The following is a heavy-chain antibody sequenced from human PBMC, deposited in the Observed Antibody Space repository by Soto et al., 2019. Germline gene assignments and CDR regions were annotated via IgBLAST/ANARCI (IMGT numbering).Heavy chain of an antibody. J-gene: IGHJ4*02. CDR3: AKGPEDDILTGGDY. Sequence: EVQLLESGGGFVQPGESLRLSCAASGFTFSLSAMSWVRQAPGRGLDWVSYLSGGGSTTDYADSVKGRFTISRDNSKKTVHLQMNSLRAEDTAVYDSAKGPEDDILTGGDYWGQGALVTVSS. D-gene: IGHD3-9*01. CDR1: GFTFSLSA. CDR2: LSGGGSTT. V-gene: IGHV3-23*01.